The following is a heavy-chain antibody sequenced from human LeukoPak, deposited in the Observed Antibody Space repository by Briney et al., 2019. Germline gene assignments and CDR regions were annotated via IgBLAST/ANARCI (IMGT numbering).Heavy chain of an antibody. V-gene: IGHV3-30*02. J-gene: IGHJ4*02. D-gene: IGHD2-15*01. CDR1: GFTFSTFG. CDR3: ATHQGYCSGGGCGPY. CDR2: IGNDGSNK. Sequence: GGSLRLSCAASGFTFSTFGMHWVRQAPGKGLEWLAFIGNDGSNKYYVDSVKGRFTISRDNSKNTLYLQMNTLRAEDTAVYHCATHQGYCSGGGCGPYWGQGTQVTVSS.